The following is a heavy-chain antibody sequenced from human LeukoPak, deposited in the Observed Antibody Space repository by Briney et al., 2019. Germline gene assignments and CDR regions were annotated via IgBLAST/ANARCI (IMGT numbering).Heavy chain of an antibody. J-gene: IGHJ4*02. CDR2: IYPGDSDT. D-gene: IGHD5-24*01. V-gene: IGHV5-51*01. CDR1: GYSFTSYW. Sequence: GESLKISCKGSGYSFTSYWIGWVRQMPGKGVELMGIIYPGDSDTRYSPSFQGQVTISADKFIPTAYLQWSSLKASDTAMYYCTRYLSSGVVMPTIVAYWGQGTPLTVSS. CDR3: TRYLSSGVVMPTIVAY.